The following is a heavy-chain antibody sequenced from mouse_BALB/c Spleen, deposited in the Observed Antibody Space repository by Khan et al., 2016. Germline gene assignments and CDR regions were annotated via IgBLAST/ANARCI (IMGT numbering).Heavy chain of an antibody. D-gene: IGHD2-3*01. CDR1: GDSITSGY. J-gene: IGHJ2*01. V-gene: IGHV3-8*02. CDR2: ISYSGTT. Sequence: EVQLQESGPSFVKPSQTLSLTCSVTGDSITSGYWNWIRKFPGNKFEYMGYISYSGTTYYNPSLKSRISITRDPSTNQFYLQLNSWTAEDTATYYCSTYDGYFFDYWGQGTTLTVSS. CDR3: STYDGYFFDY.